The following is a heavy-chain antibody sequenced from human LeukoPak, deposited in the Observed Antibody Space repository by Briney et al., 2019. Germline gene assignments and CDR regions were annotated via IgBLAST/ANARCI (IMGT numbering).Heavy chain of an antibody. CDR2: IRYDGSNK. Sequence: PGGSLRLSCAASGFIFSSYGMHWVRQAPGKGLGWVAFIRYDGSNKYYAESVKGRFTTSRDNSKNTLYLQMNSLRAEDTAVYYGAKDHLYYFDYWGQGTLVTVSS. J-gene: IGHJ4*02. V-gene: IGHV3-30*02. CDR3: AKDHLYYFDY. CDR1: GFIFSSYG.